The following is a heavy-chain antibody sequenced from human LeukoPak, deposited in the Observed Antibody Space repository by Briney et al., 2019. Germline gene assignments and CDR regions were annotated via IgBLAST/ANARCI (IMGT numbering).Heavy chain of an antibody. V-gene: IGHV3-30*02. CDR3: AKDFWSGYYLLSD. CDR2: IRYDGSNK. CDR1: GFTFSSYG. Sequence: PGGSLRLSCAASGFTFSSYGMHWVRQAPGKGLEWVAFIRYDGSNKYYADSVKGRFTISRDNAENTVLLQMNSLRAEDTAMYYCAKDFWSGYYLLSDWGQGTLVTVSS. J-gene: IGHJ4*02. D-gene: IGHD3-3*01.